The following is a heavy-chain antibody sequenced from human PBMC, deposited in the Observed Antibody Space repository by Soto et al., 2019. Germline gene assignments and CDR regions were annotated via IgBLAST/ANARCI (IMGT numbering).Heavy chain of an antibody. CDR1: GFTVSSNF. Sequence: EVQLVESGGGLVQPGGSLRLSCAASGFTVSSNFMSWVRQAPGKGLEWVSVIYSGGSTYYADSVKGRFTISRHNSKNSLYLQMNSLRAEDTAVYYCARGAGYSRGWYEYWGQGTLVTVSS. D-gene: IGHD6-19*01. V-gene: IGHV3-53*04. J-gene: IGHJ4*02. CDR2: IYSGGST. CDR3: ARGAGYSRGWYEY.